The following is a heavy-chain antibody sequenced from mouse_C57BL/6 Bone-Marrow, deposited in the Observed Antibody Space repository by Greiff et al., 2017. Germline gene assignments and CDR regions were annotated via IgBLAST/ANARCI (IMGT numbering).Heavy chain of an antibody. V-gene: IGHV1-74*01. CDR1: GYTFTSYW. CDR3: AINCDYVDY. CDR2: IHTSDSDT. J-gene: IGHJ2*01. D-gene: IGHD4-1*01. Sequence: QVQLQQPGAELVKPGASVKVSCKASGYTFTSYWMHWVKQRPGQGLEWIGRIHTSDSDTNYNQQLTGKATLTVDKSSSAASMQLSSLTSEDAAVYYSAINCDYVDYWGQGTALTGSS.